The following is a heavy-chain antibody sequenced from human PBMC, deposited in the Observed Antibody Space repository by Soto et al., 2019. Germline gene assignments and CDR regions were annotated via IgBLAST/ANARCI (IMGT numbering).Heavy chain of an antibody. J-gene: IGHJ4*02. D-gene: IGHD3-22*01. V-gene: IGHV3-33*06. CDR3: AKDKGYDSSGPRSYFDY. Sequence: LRLSCAASGFTFSSYGMHWVRQAPGKGLEWVAVIWYDGSNKYYADSVKGRFTISRDNSKNTLYLQMNSLRAEDTAVYYCAKDKGYDSSGPRSYFDYWGQGTLVTVSS. CDR1: GFTFSSYG. CDR2: IWYDGSNK.